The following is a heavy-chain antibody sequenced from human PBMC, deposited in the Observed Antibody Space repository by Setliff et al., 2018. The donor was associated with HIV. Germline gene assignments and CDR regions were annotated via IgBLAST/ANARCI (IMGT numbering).Heavy chain of an antibody. J-gene: IGHJ4*02. CDR3: ARDGGFGTPYDN. CDR1: GFTFSSYS. D-gene: IGHD1-7*01. Sequence: GGSLRLSCAASGFTFSSYSMNWVRQAPGKGLEWVSYITNEERGPKYADFVKGRFTVSRDDAKNTVYLQLNSLRAEDTAVYYCARDGGFGTPYDNWGQGTLVTVSS. V-gene: IGHV3-74*01. CDR2: ITNEERGP.